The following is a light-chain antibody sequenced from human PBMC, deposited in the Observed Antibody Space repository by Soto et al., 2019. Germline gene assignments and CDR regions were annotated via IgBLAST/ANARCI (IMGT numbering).Light chain of an antibody. CDR2: GAS. Sequence: EIVLTHSPGTLSLSPGERATLSCRASQSVRSSYLAWYQQKPGQAPRLLIYGASSRATGIPDRFSGSGSGTAFTLTISRLEPEDSAVYYCQQYDTSSWTFGQGTSVEIK. CDR3: QQYDTSSWT. V-gene: IGKV3-20*01. J-gene: IGKJ1*01. CDR1: QSVRSSY.